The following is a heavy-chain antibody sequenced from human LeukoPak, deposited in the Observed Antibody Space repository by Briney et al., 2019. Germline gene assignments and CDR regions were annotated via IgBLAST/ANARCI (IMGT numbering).Heavy chain of an antibody. CDR1: GGTFSSYA. D-gene: IGHD3-9*01. CDR2: IIPIFGTA. J-gene: IGHJ4*02. Sequence: SVKVSCKASGGTFSSYAISWVRQAPGQGLEWMGGIIPIFGTANYAQEFQGRVTITADESTSTAYMELSSLRSDDTAVYYCARWGETGSWGQGTLVTVSS. CDR3: ARWGETGS. V-gene: IGHV1-69*01.